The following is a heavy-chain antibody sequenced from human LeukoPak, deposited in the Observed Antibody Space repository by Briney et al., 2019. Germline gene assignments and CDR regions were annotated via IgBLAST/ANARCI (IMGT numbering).Heavy chain of an antibody. J-gene: IGHJ4*02. Sequence: GGSLRLSCAGAGFTFSNYGMHWVRQAPGKGLEWVAVISYEGRTMYYGDSVKGRFTISRDNSRYTLFLQMNSLSPDDTAVYYCAKEGTAQISTWYDNWGQGTLVTVSS. CDR3: AKEGTAQISTWYDN. D-gene: IGHD2-2*01. V-gene: IGHV3-30*18. CDR1: GFTFSNYG. CDR2: ISYEGRTM.